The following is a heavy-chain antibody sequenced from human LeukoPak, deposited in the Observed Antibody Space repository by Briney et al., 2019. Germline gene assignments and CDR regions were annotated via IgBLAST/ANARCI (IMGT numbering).Heavy chain of an antibody. CDR3: ARSGGYYDY. J-gene: IGHJ4*02. D-gene: IGHD4-23*01. CDR1: GFTLSSYE. Sequence: GGTLRLSCAASGFTLSSYEMNWVRQAPGKGLEWISYISTSGSTIYYADFVKGRFTVSRDNAKNSLYLQMNSLRAEDTAVYYCARSGGYYDYWGQGTLVSVSS. V-gene: IGHV3-48*03. CDR2: ISTSGSTI.